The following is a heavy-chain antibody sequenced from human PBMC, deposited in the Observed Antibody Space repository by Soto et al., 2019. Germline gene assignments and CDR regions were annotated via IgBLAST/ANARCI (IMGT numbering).Heavy chain of an antibody. CDR2: ISYDGSNK. J-gene: IGHJ6*03. D-gene: IGHD3-10*01. Sequence: PGGSMRLSCAASGFTFSSYGMHWVRQAPGKGLEWVAVISYDGSNKYHADSVKGRFTISRDNSKNTLYLQMNSLRAEDTAVYCCAKDLISCMDVWGKGTTVTVSS. CDR1: GFTFSSYG. V-gene: IGHV3-30*18. CDR3: AKDLISCMDV.